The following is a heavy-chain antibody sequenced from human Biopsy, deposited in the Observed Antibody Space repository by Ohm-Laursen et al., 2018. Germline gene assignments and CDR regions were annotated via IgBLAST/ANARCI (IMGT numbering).Heavy chain of an antibody. CDR1: GGSLTGDY. J-gene: IGHJ2*01. V-gene: IGHV4-59*01. D-gene: IGHD3-22*01. Sequence: SETLSLTWTVSGGSLTGDYWSWIRQSPGKGLEWIGSISDTGSTNYSPSLRGRVTISVDTSKNHFSLRLRSVTPADTAIYYCARDRGYYSDRTVPGYFDLWGRGTLVTVSS. CDR2: ISDTGST. CDR3: ARDRGYYSDRTVPGYFDL.